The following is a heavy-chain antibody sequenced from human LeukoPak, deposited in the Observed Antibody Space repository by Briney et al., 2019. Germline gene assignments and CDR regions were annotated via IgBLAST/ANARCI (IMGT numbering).Heavy chain of an antibody. CDR3: AKTTVTTRDYYYYYYMDV. V-gene: IGHV1-46*01. D-gene: IGHD4-17*01. J-gene: IGHJ6*03. CDR1: GYAFTSYY. Sequence: ASVKVSCKASGYAFTSYYMHWVRQAPGQGLEWMGIINPSGGSTSYAQKFQGRVTMTRDTSTSTVYMELSSLRSEDTAVYYCAKTTVTTRDYYYYYYMDVWGKGTTVTVSS. CDR2: INPSGGST.